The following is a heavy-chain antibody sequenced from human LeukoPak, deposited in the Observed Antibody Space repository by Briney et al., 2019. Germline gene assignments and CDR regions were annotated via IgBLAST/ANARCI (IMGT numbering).Heavy chain of an antibody. J-gene: IGHJ4*02. Sequence: QPGGSLRLSCAASGVTFSSYWMSWVRQAPGKGLEWVANIKEDGSEKYYVDSVKGRSTISRDNAKNSVYLQMNSLRAEDTAVYYCARGRFNYDSTGYSSFYYWGQGTLVTVSS. CDR1: GVTFSSYW. V-gene: IGHV3-7*01. CDR3: ARGRFNYDSTGYSSFYY. CDR2: IKEDGSEK. D-gene: IGHD3-22*01.